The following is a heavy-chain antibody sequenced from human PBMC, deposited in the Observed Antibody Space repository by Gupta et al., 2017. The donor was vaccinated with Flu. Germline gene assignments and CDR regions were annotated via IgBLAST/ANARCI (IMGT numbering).Heavy chain of an antibody. CDR3: VRNRGGQQFDY. CDR2: IAADGSGK. J-gene: IGHJ4*02. Sequence: EVQLLESGGGLVQPGGSLRLSCAVSGFTFRCFWMDWVRQAPGEGLEWVANIAADGSGKNYADSVKDRFTISRDDARNLLYLHMNSLRPEDTAVYYCVRNRGGQQFDYWGQGALVSVSS. D-gene: IGHD3-10*01. CDR1: GFTFRCFW. V-gene: IGHV3-7*01.